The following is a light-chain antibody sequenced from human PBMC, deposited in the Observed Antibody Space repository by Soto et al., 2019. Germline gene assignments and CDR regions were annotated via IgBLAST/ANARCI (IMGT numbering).Light chain of an antibody. Sequence: DIQMTQSPSNLSASVGDRVTITCRASQSISSWLAWCQQKPGKAPKPLIYQASNLESGVPSRFSGSGSGTEFTLTISSLQPDDLATYYYQQYSSYPVTFGGGTKVELK. CDR3: QQYSSYPVT. J-gene: IGKJ4*01. CDR1: QSISSW. CDR2: QAS. V-gene: IGKV1-5*03.